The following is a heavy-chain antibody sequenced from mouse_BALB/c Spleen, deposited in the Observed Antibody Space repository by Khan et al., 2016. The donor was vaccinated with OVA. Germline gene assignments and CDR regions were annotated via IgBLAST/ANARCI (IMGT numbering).Heavy chain of an antibody. V-gene: IGHV2-6-1*01. Sequence: VQLQESGPGLVAPSQSLSITCTISGFSLTNYGVHWVRQPPGKGLEWLGVIWSDGSTTYNSALKSRLSISKDNSKSQVFLKMNSLQTDDTAMYYWARQPYYHYYIMDYWGQGTSVTVSS. CDR3: ARQPYYHYYIMDY. CDR1: GFSLTNYG. CDR2: IWSDGST. J-gene: IGHJ4*01. D-gene: IGHD2-10*01.